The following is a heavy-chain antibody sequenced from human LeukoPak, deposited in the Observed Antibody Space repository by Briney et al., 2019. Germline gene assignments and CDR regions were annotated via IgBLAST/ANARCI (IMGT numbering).Heavy chain of an antibody. J-gene: IGHJ4*02. CDR2: ISSSSSTI. V-gene: IGHV3-48*02. CDR3: ARDVGGQYYYDSSGYYITGFDY. CDR1: GFTVSSNY. D-gene: IGHD3-22*01. Sequence: GGSLRLSCAASGFTVSSNYMSWVRQAPGKGLEWVSYISSSSSTIYYADSVKGRFTISRDNAKNSLYLQMNSLRDEDTAVYYCARDVGGQYYYDSSGYYITGFDYWGQGTLVTVSS.